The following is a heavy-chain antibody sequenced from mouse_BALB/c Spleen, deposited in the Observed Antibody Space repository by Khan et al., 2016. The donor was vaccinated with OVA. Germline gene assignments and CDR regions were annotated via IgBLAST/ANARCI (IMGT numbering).Heavy chain of an antibody. CDR2: INPNNGGT. V-gene: IGHV1-18*01. J-gene: IGHJ2*01. D-gene: IGHD2-14*01. CDR1: GYTFTDYN. CDR3: TRKEDRYDGDFDY. Sequence: EVQLHQSGPELVKPGASVKIPCKASGYTFTDYNMDWVKQSHGKSLEWIGDINPNNGGTIYNQKFKGKATLTVDKSSNTAYMELRSLTSEDTAVYYCTRKEDRYDGDFDYWGQGTTLTVSS.